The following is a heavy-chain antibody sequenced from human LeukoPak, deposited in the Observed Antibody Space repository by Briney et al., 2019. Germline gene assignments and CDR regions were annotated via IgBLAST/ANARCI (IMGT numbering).Heavy chain of an antibody. CDR2: IYPGDSDT. CDR3: ARQPPYSTVLDAFDI. V-gene: IGHV5-51*01. J-gene: IGHJ3*02. D-gene: IGHD2-15*01. CDR1: GYSFTNYW. Sequence: GESLKISCKGSGYSFTNYWIGWVRQMAGKGLEWMGIIYPGDSDTRDSPSFQGQVTISADKSISTAYLQWSSLRASDTAMYYCARQPPYSTVLDAFDIWGQGTMVTVSS.